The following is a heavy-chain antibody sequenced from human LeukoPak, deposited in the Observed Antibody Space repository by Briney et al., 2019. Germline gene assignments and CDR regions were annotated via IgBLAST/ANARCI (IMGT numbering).Heavy chain of an antibody. V-gene: IGHV4-59*08. Sequence: SETLSLTCTVSGGSISSYYWSWIRQPPGKGLEWIGYIYYGGSTNYNPSLKSRVTISVDTSKNQFSLKLSSVTAADTAVYYCARHLRSSGWYRYWGQGTLVTVSS. CDR3: ARHLRSSGWYRY. CDR1: GGSISSYY. CDR2: IYYGGST. J-gene: IGHJ4*02. D-gene: IGHD6-19*01.